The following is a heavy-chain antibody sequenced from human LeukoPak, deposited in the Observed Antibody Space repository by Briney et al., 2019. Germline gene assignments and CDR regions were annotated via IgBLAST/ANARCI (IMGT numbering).Heavy chain of an antibody. Sequence: GASVRVSCRASGYTFHTYDITWVRQAPGQGLEWMGWIGSQNGATNYAQKLQGRVTMTTDASTSTVYMELRSLRSDDTAVYYCARVGRSGSPGAFDIWGQGTMVIVSA. CDR3: ARVGRSGSPGAFDI. CDR2: IGSQNGAT. J-gene: IGHJ3*02. D-gene: IGHD1-26*01. V-gene: IGHV1-18*01. CDR1: GYTFHTYD.